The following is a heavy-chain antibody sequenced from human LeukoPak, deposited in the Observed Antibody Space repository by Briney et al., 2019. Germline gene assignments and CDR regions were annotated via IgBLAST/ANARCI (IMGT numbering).Heavy chain of an antibody. CDR2: ISGSGGST. CDR1: GFTFSSYA. V-gene: IGHV3-23*01. CDR3: AKDPDTAILYYGMDV. J-gene: IGHJ6*02. D-gene: IGHD5-18*01. Sequence: PGGSLRLSCAASGFTFSSYAMSWVRQAPGKGLEWVSAISGSGGSTYYADSVKGRFTISRDNSKNTLYLQMNSLRAEGTAVYYCAKDPDTAILYYGMDVWGQGTTVTVSS.